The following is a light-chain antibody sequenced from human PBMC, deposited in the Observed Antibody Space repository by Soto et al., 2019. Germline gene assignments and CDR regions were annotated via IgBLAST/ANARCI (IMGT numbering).Light chain of an antibody. J-gene: IGKJ4*01. Sequence: EIVLTQSPGTLSLSPGERATLSCRASQSVSSSYLAWYQQKPGQAPRLLIYGASSRATGIPDRFSGSGSGTDFTLTISRLDPEDFAVYYCQQYGSSLPVTFGGGTKVEIK. V-gene: IGKV3-20*01. CDR3: QQYGSSLPVT. CDR2: GAS. CDR1: QSVSSSY.